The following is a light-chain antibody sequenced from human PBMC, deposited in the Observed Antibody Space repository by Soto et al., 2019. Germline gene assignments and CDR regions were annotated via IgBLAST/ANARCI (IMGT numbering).Light chain of an antibody. CDR1: QSVSYY. CDR3: QQYETFSGT. CDR2: GAS. Sequence: EIVLTQSPGTLSLSPGERATLSCRASQSVSYYLAWYRQKPGQAPRLLIYGASNRATGVPDRFSGSGSGTVFTLTISSLQSDDFATYYCQQYETFSGTFGPGTKVDIK. J-gene: IGKJ1*01. V-gene: IGKV3-15*01.